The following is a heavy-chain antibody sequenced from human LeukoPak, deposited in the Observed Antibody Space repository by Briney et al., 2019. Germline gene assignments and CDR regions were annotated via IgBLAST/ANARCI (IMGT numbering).Heavy chain of an antibody. J-gene: IGHJ4*02. CDR3: AKSSSSWYPFDY. CDR2: ISGSGGST. D-gene: IGHD6-13*01. CDR1: GFTFSSYA. Sequence: GGSPGLSCAASGFTFSSYAMSWVRQAPGKGLEWVSAISGSGGSTYYADSVKGRFTISRDNSKNTLYLQMNSLRAEDTAVYYCAKSSSSWYPFDYWGQGTLVTVSS. V-gene: IGHV3-23*01.